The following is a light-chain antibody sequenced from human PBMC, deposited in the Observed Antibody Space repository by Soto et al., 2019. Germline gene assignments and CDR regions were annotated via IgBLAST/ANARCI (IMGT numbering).Light chain of an antibody. V-gene: IGKV3-15*01. CDR2: GAS. Sequence: EIVMTQSPGTLSVSPGERATLSCRALQSVSSNLAWYQQKPGQAPRLLIYGASTRATAIPASFSGSRSGTEFTLTISSLQSEDFAVYYCQQYNNWPRTFGQGTKVEIK. J-gene: IGKJ1*01. CDR3: QQYNNWPRT. CDR1: QSVSSN.